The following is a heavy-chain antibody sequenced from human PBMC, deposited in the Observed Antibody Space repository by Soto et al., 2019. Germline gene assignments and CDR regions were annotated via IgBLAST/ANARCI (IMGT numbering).Heavy chain of an antibody. V-gene: IGHV1-2*02. J-gene: IGHJ5*02. D-gene: IGHD6-6*01. CDR2: IKPHSGDT. CDR1: GYTFTAYY. Sequence: EASVKVSCKASGYTFTAYYMHWLRQAPGQGLEWMGWIKPHSGDTKYAQMFQGRVSMTRDTSISTAYMELKWLTSDDTAVYYCATDLSPTYSSSSLWFGHWGQGTLVTVSS. CDR3: ATDLSPTYSSSSLWFGH.